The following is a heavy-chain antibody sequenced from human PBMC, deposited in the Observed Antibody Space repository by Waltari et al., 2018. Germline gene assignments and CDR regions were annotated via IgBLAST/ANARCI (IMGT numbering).Heavy chain of an antibody. Sequence: EVQLVESGGGLVQPGGSLRLYCAASGFHFTSYLRSWVRQAPGKGLEWVANIKQDGSEKYYVDSVKGRFTISRDNAKNSLYLQMNSLRAEDTAVYYCARETGAVFDYWGQGTLVTVSS. D-gene: IGHD7-27*01. CDR2: IKQDGSEK. J-gene: IGHJ4*02. CDR3: ARETGAVFDY. CDR1: GFHFTSYL. V-gene: IGHV3-7*01.